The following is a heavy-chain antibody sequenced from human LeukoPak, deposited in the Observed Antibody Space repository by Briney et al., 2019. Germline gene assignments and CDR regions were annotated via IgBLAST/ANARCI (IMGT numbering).Heavy chain of an antibody. D-gene: IGHD1-26*01. CDR1: GFSFRYFA. CDR3: TRDGGSFCDFDY. V-gene: IGHV3-64*02. Sequence: GGSLRLSCVGSGFSFRYFAIHWVRQAPGKGLEYVSVINTDGRITYYADSVKGRFTISKDNSKNTVYLQMGSLRGDDMAVYYCTRDGGSFCDFDYWGQGALVTVSS. J-gene: IGHJ4*02. CDR2: INTDGRIT.